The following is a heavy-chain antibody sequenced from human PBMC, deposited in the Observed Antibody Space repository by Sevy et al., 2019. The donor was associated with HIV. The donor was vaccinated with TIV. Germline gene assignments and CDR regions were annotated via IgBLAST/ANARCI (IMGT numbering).Heavy chain of an antibody. V-gene: IGHV3-23*01. CDR1: GFSFSSYA. Sequence: GGSLRLSCAASGFSFSSYAMSWVRQAPGKGLEWVAGISGSGGSTYYADSVKGRFTISRDNSKNTLYLQMNSLRAEDTDLYDCAKDIDSSGYYYFDYWGQGTRVTVSS. CDR2: ISGSGGST. J-gene: IGHJ4*02. D-gene: IGHD6-19*01. CDR3: AKDIDSSGYYYFDY.